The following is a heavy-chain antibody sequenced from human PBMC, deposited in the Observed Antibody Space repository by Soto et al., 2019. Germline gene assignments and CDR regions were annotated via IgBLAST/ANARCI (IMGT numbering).Heavy chain of an antibody. J-gene: IGHJ6*02. Sequence: QVPLQESGPGLVKPSQTLSLTCNVSGGSISGGRYYWNWIRQHPGKGLEWIGNIYDNGITYYNPSLKSRVIISEDTSKNPFSLRLSSVTAADTAVYYCTRDRGFGMEVWGQGTTVTVSS. V-gene: IGHV4-31*03. CDR3: TRDRGFGMEV. CDR1: GGSISGGRYY. CDR2: IYDNGIT.